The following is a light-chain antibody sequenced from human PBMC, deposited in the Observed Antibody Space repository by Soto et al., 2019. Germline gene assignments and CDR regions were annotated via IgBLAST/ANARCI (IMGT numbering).Light chain of an antibody. V-gene: IGLV2-23*01. CDR2: EGS. J-gene: IGLJ1*01. CDR1: SSDVGSYNL. Sequence: QSALTQPASVSGSPGQSITISCTGTSSDVGSYNLVSWYQQHPGKAPKLMIYEGSKRPSGVSNRFSGSKSGNTASLTISGLQAEDEADYYCCSYAGTRTSWVFGTGTKLTVL. CDR3: CSYAGTRTSWV.